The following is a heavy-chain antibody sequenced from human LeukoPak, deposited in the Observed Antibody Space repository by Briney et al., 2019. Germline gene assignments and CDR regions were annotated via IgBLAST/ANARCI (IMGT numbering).Heavy chain of an antibody. D-gene: IGHD2-15*01. Sequence: ALVKVSCKASGYTFTYNDVNWVRQATGQGLEWMGWMNPGTANTGYAQKFQGRLAMTADTSINTAYMELSGLTSEDTAVYYCARGRAAADWGQGTLVTVSS. CDR1: GYTFTYND. CDR2: MNPGTANT. CDR3: ARGRAAAD. J-gene: IGHJ4*02. V-gene: IGHV1-8*01.